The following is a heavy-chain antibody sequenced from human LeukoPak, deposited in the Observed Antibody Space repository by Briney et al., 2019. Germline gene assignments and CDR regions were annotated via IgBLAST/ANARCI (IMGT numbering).Heavy chain of an antibody. CDR3: ARDFTRGPIDY. Sequence: GGSLRLPCAASGFTFSSYGMHWVRQAPGKGLEWVAVIWYDGSNKYYADSVKGRFTISRDNSKNTLYLQMNSLRAEDTAVYYCARDFTRGPIDYWGQGTLVTVSS. CDR2: IWYDGSNK. CDR1: GFTFSSYG. D-gene: IGHD3/OR15-3a*01. J-gene: IGHJ4*02. V-gene: IGHV3-33*01.